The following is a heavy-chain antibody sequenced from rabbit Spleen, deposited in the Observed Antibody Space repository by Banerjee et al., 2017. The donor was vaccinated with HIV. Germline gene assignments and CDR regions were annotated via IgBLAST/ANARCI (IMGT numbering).Heavy chain of an antibody. CDR2: IDTGSSGFT. CDR1: GVSFSSNNY. J-gene: IGHJ6*02. D-gene: IGHD1-1*01. Sequence: QSLEESGGDLVKPGASLTLTCTASGVSFSSNNYMCWVRQAPGKGLEWIACIDTGSSGFTYFASWAKGRFTISKTSSTSVSLQLPSLTAADTATSFCPRDCSHTFSSHGVYPRGPGTLVTVS. CDR3: PRDCSHTFSSHGVYP. V-gene: IGHV1S40*01.